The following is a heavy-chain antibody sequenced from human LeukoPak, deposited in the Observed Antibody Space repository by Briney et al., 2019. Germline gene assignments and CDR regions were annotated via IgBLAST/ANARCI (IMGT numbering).Heavy chain of an antibody. CDR1: GFTYSSYW. CDR3: ARDRGGAGYGDYDYYYYYGMDV. D-gene: IGHD4-17*01. J-gene: IGHJ6*02. CDR2: IKQEGSEK. Sequence: GGPLRLSCAASGFTYSSYWMSWVRHAPGEGLECVANIKQEGSEKYYVDSVKGRFTISRDNAKNSLYLQMNSLRAEDTAVYYCARDRGGAGYGDYDYYYYYGMDVWGQGTTVTVSS. V-gene: IGHV3-7*01.